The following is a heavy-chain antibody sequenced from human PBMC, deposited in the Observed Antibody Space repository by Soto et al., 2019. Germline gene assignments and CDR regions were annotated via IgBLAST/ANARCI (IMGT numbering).Heavy chain of an antibody. Sequence: GGSLRLSCAASGFTFSTYSINWVRQAPWRGLERVSSISSSSNYIYYGDAVKGRCTISRDNAKNLVYLHMSSLRAEDTALYYCARDKGTVAHSYFDSCGRGILVTVSS. CDR1: GFTFSTYS. J-gene: IGHJ4*02. CDR2: ISSSSNYI. CDR3: ARDKGTVAHSYFDS. V-gene: IGHV3-21*06. D-gene: IGHD1-26*01.